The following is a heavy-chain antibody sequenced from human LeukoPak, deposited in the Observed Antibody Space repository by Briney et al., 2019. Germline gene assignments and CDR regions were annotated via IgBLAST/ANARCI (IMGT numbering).Heavy chain of an antibody. CDR2: VDYSADST. V-gene: IGHV3-23*01. CDR1: GFTLSSYE. J-gene: IGHJ4*02. CDR3: ARNSGWYGVS. D-gene: IGHD6-19*01. Sequence: GGSLGLSCTVSGFTLSSYEMSWIRQAPGEGVEWVSSVDYSADSTHYADSVMGRFTISRDNSKNTLYLQLNSLSADDTAVYYCARNSGWYGVSWGQGTLVTVSS.